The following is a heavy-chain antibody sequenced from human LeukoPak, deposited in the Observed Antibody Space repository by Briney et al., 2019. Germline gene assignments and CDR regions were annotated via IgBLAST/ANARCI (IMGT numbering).Heavy chain of an antibody. CDR3: ARVYYDILTGYPSPFDY. D-gene: IGHD3-9*01. J-gene: IGHJ4*02. Sequence: GASVKVSCKASGYTFTGYYMHWVRQAPGQGLEWMGWINPNSGGTNYAQKFQGRVTMTRDTSISTAYMELSRLRSDDTAVYYCARVYYDILTGYPSPFDYWGQGTLVTVSS. CDR1: GYTFTGYY. CDR2: INPNSGGT. V-gene: IGHV1-2*02.